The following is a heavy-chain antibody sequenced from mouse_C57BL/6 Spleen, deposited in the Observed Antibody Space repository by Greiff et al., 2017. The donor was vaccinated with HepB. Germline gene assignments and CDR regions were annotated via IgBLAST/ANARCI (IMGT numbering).Heavy chain of an antibody. CDR3: ASIPAVPRREYYFDY. D-gene: IGHD1-1*01. J-gene: IGHJ2*01. V-gene: IGHV14-2*01. Sequence: EVQLQQSGAELVKPGASVKLSCTASGFNIKDYYMHWVKQRTEQGLEWIGRIDPEDGETKYAPKFQGKATITADTSSNTAYLQLSSLTSEDTAVYYCASIPAVPRREYYFDYWGQGTTLTVSS. CDR1: GFNIKDYY. CDR2: IDPEDGET.